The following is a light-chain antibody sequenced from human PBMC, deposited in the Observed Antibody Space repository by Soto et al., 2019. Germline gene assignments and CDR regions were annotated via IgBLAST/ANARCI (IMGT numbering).Light chain of an antibody. J-gene: IGKJ4*01. CDR3: QQCRNWPLT. CDR1: QNVYNN. CDR2: DAS. Sequence: EIVMTQSPATLSVSPGEGATLSCKASQNVYNNLAWYQQRPGQPPRLLIYDASTRATGISARFSGSVYGTEFTLTISSLQSEDFAVYFCQQCRNWPLTFGAGTKVEIK. V-gene: IGKV3-15*01.